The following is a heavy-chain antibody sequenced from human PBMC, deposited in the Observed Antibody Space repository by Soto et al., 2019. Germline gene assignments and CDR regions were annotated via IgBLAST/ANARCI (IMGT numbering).Heavy chain of an antibody. V-gene: IGHV3-64*01. CDR3: ASRGYGSRWPNVYMDV. Sequence: EAQLVESGGGLVQPGGSLRLSCAASGFTFSNYEMHWVRQAPGKGLDYVSGISNNGAHTDYAKSVKGRFTISRDNFEHTLYLQMGSRRAEDMALYYCASRGYGSRWPNVYMDVWGKGTTVTVSS. D-gene: IGHD6-13*01. J-gene: IGHJ6*03. CDR2: ISNNGAHT. CDR1: GFTFSNYE.